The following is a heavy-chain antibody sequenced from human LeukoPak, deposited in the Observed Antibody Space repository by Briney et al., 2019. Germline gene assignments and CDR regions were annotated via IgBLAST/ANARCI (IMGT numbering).Heavy chain of an antibody. Sequence: PGGSLRLSCAASGFAFSNYAMTWVRQAPGKGLEWVSAISGSSGSTYYADSVKGRFTISRDNSKNTLSLQMNSLRVEDSVVYYCAKLGIGGSYWTAAWFDPWGQGTLVTVSS. CDR2: ISGSSGST. CDR3: AKLGIGGSYWTAAWFDP. V-gene: IGHV3-23*01. CDR1: GFAFSNYA. D-gene: IGHD1-26*01. J-gene: IGHJ5*02.